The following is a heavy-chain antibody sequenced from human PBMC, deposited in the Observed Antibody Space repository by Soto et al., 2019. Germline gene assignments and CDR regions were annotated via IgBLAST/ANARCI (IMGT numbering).Heavy chain of an antibody. J-gene: IGHJ4*02. CDR1: GGSISSGDYY. V-gene: IGHV4-30-4*01. D-gene: IGHD3-10*01. CDR2: IYYSGST. Sequence: SETLSLTCTVSGGSISSGDYYWSWIRQPPGKGLEWIGYIYYSGSTYYNPSLKSRVTISVGTSKNQFSLKLSSVAAADTAVYYCASRKSSPYFDYWGQGTLVTVSS. CDR3: ASRKSSPYFDY.